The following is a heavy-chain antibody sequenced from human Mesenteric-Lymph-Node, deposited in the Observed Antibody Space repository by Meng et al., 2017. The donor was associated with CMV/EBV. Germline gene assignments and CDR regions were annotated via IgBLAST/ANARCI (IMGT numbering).Heavy chain of an antibody. CDR3: TKGKDFMDV. CDR2: IRYDGSNK. Sequence: GESLKISCAASGFTFSSYGMHWVRQAPGKGLEWVAFIRYDGSNKYYADSVKGRFTISRDNSKNTLYLQMNSLRAEDTAVYYCTKGKDFMDVWAKGPRSPSP. CDR1: GFTFSSYG. J-gene: IGHJ6*02. V-gene: IGHV3-30*02.